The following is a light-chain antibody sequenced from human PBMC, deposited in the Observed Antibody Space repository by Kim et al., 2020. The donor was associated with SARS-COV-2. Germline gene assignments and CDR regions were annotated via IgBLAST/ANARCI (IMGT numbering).Light chain of an antibody. J-gene: IGLJ2*01. CDR3: AAWDGSLSGKV. CDR1: RSNMGRKL. V-gene: IGLV1-47*01. CDR2: SNN. Sequence: GQRGTVPCSGGRSNMGRKLGNWYKQRPGTAPKLLIYSNNQRPSGVPDRFAGSKSGTSASLAISGLRSEDEAEYYCAAWDGSLSGKVFGGGTRLTVL.